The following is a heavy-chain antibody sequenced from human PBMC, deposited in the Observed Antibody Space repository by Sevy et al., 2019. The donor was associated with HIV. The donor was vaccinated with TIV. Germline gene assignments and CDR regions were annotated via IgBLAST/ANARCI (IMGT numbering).Heavy chain of an antibody. D-gene: IGHD3-3*01. Sequence: ASVKVSCKASGYTFTSYDINWVRQATGQGLEWMGWMNPNSGNTGYAQKFQGRVTMTRNTSISTAYMELSSLRSEDTAVYYCARATYDFWSGYLGYYYYGMDVWGQWTTVTVSS. J-gene: IGHJ6*02. CDR3: ARATYDFWSGYLGYYYYGMDV. V-gene: IGHV1-8*01. CDR2: MNPNSGNT. CDR1: GYTFTSYD.